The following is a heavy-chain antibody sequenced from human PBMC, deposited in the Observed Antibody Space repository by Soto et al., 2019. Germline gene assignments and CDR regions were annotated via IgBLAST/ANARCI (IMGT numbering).Heavy chain of an antibody. Sequence: ASVKVSCKASGYTFTSYGISCVRQAPGQGLEWMGWISAYNGNTNYAQKLQGRVTMTTDTSTSTAYMELRSLRSDDTAVYYCARAEIVVVVAATLLDAFDIWGQGTMVTVSS. J-gene: IGHJ3*02. V-gene: IGHV1-18*01. CDR3: ARAEIVVVVAATLLDAFDI. CDR2: ISAYNGNT. CDR1: GYTFTSYG. D-gene: IGHD2-15*01.